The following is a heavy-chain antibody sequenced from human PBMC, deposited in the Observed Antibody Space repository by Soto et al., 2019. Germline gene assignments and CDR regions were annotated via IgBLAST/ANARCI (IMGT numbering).Heavy chain of an antibody. V-gene: IGHV1-46*02. D-gene: IGHD2-21*02. CDR2: IHPSGGGT. Sequence: QVQLVQSGAEVRKPGASVKVSCKPSGYTFNTYYLHWLRQAPGQALEWMGVIHPSGGGTTYAQKFLGRVIVTRDTSTTTVFMELSRLRSDETAVYYCARGGHIAVVTASFDNWGQGTLVKVSS. CDR3: ARGGHIAVVTASFDN. J-gene: IGHJ4*02. CDR1: GYTFNTYY.